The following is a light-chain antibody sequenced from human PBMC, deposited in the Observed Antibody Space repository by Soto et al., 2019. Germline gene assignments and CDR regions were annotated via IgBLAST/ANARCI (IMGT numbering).Light chain of an antibody. V-gene: IGKV1-5*01. CDR2: DAS. CDR3: QQYNSYSLRT. J-gene: IGKJ1*01. Sequence: DIQMTQSPSTLSASVGDRVTITCRASQSISSWLAWYQQKPGKAPKLLIYDASSLESGVPSRFSGSGSGTEFTITISSLQPDDFATYYCQQYNSYSLRTFGQGTKVEIK. CDR1: QSISSW.